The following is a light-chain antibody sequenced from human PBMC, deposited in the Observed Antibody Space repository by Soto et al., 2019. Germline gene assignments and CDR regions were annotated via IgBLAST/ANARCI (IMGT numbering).Light chain of an antibody. CDR1: SSNIGAGYD. CDR3: QSHDGSVSGYV. CDR2: GNS. Sequence: QSVLTQPPSVSGAPGQRVTISCTGSSSNIGAGYDVHWYQQLPGTAPKLLIYGNSNRPSGVPDRFSGSKSGTSASLAITGLQAEDEADYYCQSHDGSVSGYVFGTGTKVNVL. V-gene: IGLV1-40*01. J-gene: IGLJ1*01.